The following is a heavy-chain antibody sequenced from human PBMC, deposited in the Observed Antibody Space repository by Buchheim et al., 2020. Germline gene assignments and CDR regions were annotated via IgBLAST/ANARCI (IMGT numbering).Heavy chain of an antibody. D-gene: IGHD6-19*01. CDR2: IYNSGTT. J-gene: IGHJ4*02. V-gene: IGHV4-30-4*01. CDR3: AREVAVAGTGGSFDY. CDR1: GGSFGSGDYY. Sequence: QVQLQESGPGLVKPSETLSLTCTVSGGSFGSGDYYWTWVRQPPGKGLEWIGYIYNSGTTYYNPSLKSRLTISVDTSKNQFSLKLSSVTAADTAVYYCAREVAVAGTGGSFDYWGQGTL.